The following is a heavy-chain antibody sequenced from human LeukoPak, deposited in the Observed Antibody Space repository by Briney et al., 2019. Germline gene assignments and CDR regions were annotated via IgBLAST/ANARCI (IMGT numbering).Heavy chain of an antibody. CDR1: GGSNSSYY. D-gene: IGHD5-18*01. Sequence: SETLSLTCTVSGGSNSSYYWTWIRQPAGKGLEWIGRIYTSGSTNYNPSLKSRVTMSVDTSKNQFSLKLSSATAADTAVYYCARTTGWLKFDPWGQGTLVTVSS. CDR3: ARTTGWLKFDP. V-gene: IGHV4-4*07. CDR2: IYTSGST. J-gene: IGHJ5*02.